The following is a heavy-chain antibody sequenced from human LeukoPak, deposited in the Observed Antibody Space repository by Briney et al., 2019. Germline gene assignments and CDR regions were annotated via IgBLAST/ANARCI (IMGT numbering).Heavy chain of an antibody. CDR2: INPNSGGT. D-gene: IGHD6-19*01. J-gene: IGHJ4*02. CDR3: ARGWRQYSSGWYHFDY. V-gene: IGHV1-2*02. CDR1: GYTFTGYY. Sequence: ASVKVSCKASGYTFTGYYMHWVRQAPGQGLEWMRWINPNSGGTNYAQKFQGRVTMTRDTSISTAYMELSRLRSDDTAVYYCARGWRQYSSGWYHFDYWGQGTLVTVSS.